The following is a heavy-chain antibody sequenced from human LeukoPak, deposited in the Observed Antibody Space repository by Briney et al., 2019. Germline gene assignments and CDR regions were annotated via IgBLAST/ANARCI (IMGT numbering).Heavy chain of an antibody. J-gene: IGHJ5*02. V-gene: IGHV4-59*01. CDR3: ARDGAPLSAEQIQRSFSRGYNWFDP. CDR2: IYYSGST. CDR1: GGSISSYY. D-gene: IGHD1-26*01. Sequence: PSETLSLTCTVSGGSISSYYWSWIRQPPGKGLEWIGYIYYSGSTNYNPSLKSRVTISVDTSKNQFSLKLSSVTAADTAVYYCARDGAPLSAEQIQRSFSRGYNWFDPWGQGTLVTVSS.